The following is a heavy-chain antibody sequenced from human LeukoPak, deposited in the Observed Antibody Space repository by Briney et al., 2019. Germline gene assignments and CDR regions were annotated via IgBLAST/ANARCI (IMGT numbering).Heavy chain of an antibody. J-gene: IGHJ3*02. D-gene: IGHD6-6*01. CDR3: ARGAARIWAHAFDI. CDR2: INPGVGST. CDR1: GYTFTSYY. Sequence: ASVNVSCKASGYTFTSYYIHWVRQAPGQELEWMGIINPGVGSTNYAQKFQGRVTITADESTSTAYMELSSLRSEDTAVYYCARGAARIWAHAFDIWGQGTMVTVSS. V-gene: IGHV1-46*01.